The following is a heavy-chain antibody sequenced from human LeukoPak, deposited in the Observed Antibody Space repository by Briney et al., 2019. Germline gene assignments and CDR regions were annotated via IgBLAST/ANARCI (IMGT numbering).Heavy chain of an antibody. CDR3: AGGTGWIFDH. V-gene: IGHV3-7*02. D-gene: IGHD6-19*01. CDR1: GFTFSSYR. Sequence: PGGSLRLSCAASGFTFSSYRMIWVRQAPGKGLEWVANIKKDGSQTYYVDSVKGRFTISRDNAKNLLYLQMNSLRAEDTAVYFCAGGTGWIFDHWGQGTLVTVSS. CDR2: IKKDGSQT. J-gene: IGHJ4*02.